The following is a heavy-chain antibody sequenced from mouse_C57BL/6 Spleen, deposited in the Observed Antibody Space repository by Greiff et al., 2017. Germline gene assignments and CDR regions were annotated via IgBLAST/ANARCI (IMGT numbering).Heavy chain of an antibody. V-gene: IGHV5-6*01. CDR1: GFTFSSYG. D-gene: IGHD4-1*01. J-gene: IGHJ2*01. CDR2: ISSGGSYT. Sequence: EVMLVESGGDLVKPGGSLKLSCAASGFTFSSYGMSWVRQTPDKRLEWVATISSGGSYTYYPDSVKGRFTISRDNAKNTLYLQMSSLKSEDTAMYYCARHMLGDFDYWGQGTTLTVSS. CDR3: ARHMLGDFDY.